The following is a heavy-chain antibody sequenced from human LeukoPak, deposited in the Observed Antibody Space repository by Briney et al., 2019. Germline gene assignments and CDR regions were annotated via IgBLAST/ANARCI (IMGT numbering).Heavy chain of an antibody. D-gene: IGHD6-19*01. CDR1: GYTLTELS. Sequence: ASVKVSCKVSGYTLTELSMHRVRQAPGKGLEWMGGFDPEDGETIYAQKFQGRVTMTEDTSTDTAYMELSSLRSEDTAVYYCATPLLSYSSAWYYFDYWGQGTLVTVSS. CDR2: FDPEDGET. J-gene: IGHJ4*02. V-gene: IGHV1-24*01. CDR3: ATPLLSYSSAWYYFDY.